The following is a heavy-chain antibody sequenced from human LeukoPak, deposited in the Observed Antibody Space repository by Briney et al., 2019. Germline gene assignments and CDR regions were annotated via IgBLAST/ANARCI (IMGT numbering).Heavy chain of an antibody. CDR1: GYTFTGYY. CDR2: INPNSGGT. D-gene: IGHD3-9*01. CDR3: ARSRYFDWLLYPVFDY. Sequence: ASVKVSCKASGYTFTGYYMHWVRQAPGQGLEWVGWINPNSGGTNYAQKFQGRVTMTRDTSISTAYMELSRLRSDDTAVYYCARSRYFDWLLYPVFDYWGQGTLVTVSS. V-gene: IGHV1-2*02. J-gene: IGHJ4*02.